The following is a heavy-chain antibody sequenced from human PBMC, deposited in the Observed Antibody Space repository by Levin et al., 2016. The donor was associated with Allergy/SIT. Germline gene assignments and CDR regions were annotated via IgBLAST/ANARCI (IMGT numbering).Heavy chain of an antibody. Sequence: WIRQPPGKGLEWIGYIYYSGSTNYNPSLKSRVTISVDTSKNQFSLKLSSVTAADTAVYYCARGAKTRYDFWSGYYTPPKVFDPWGQGTLVTVSS. CDR3: ARGAKTRYDFWSGYYTPPKVFDP. D-gene: IGHD3-3*01. J-gene: IGHJ5*02. V-gene: IGHV4-59*01. CDR2: IYYSGST.